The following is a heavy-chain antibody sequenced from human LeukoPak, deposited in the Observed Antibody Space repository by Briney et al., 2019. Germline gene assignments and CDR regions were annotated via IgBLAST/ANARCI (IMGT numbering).Heavy chain of an antibody. CDR1: GGSISSSNW. J-gene: IGHJ4*02. CDR2: IYHSGST. Sequence: WETLSLTCAVSGGSISSSNWWSWVRQPPGKGLEWIGEIYHSGSTNYNPSLKSRVTISVDKSKNQFSLRMSSVTAGDTAVYYCARETVVAKDYWGKGTLVTVSS. D-gene: IGHD2-15*01. V-gene: IGHV4-4*02. CDR3: ARETVVAKDY.